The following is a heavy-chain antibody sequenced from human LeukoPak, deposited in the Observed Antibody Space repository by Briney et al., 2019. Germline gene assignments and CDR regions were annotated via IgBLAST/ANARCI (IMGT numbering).Heavy chain of an antibody. Sequence: GASVKVSCKASGYTLTSYYMHWVRQAPGQGLEWMGIINPSGGSTSYAQKFQGRVTMTRDMSTSTDYMELSSLRSEDTAVYYCARDNSVGDTAWWFDPWGQGTLVTVSS. CDR1: GYTLTSYY. D-gene: IGHD1-26*01. CDR3: ARDNSVGDTAWWFDP. J-gene: IGHJ5*02. V-gene: IGHV1-46*01. CDR2: INPSGGST.